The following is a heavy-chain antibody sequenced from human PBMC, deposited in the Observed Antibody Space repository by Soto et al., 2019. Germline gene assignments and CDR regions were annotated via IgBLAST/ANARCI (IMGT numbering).Heavy chain of an antibody. Sequence: VGSLRLSCAASGFTFSSYAMHWVRQAPGKGLEWVAVISYDGSNKYYADSVKGRFTISRDNSKNTLYLQMNSRRAEDTAVYYCARDGAVAGFNWFDPWGQGTLVTVSS. CDR2: ISYDGSNK. V-gene: IGHV3-30-3*01. CDR3: ARDGAVAGFNWFDP. CDR1: GFTFSSYA. J-gene: IGHJ5*02. D-gene: IGHD6-19*01.